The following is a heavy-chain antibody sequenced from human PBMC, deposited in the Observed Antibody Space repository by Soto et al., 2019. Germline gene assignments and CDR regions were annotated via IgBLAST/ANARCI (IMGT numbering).Heavy chain of an antibody. CDR1: GGTFSRYA. V-gene: IGHV1-69*13. CDR3: ARDGTLYDSSGYYYLY. J-gene: IGHJ4*02. D-gene: IGHD3-22*01. Sequence: GASVKVSCKASGGTFSRYAINWVRQAPGQGLEWMGGIIPMFGTANYAQKFQGRVTITADESTNTGYMELRSLISEDTAVYYCARDGTLYDSSGYYYLYWGQGTLVTSPQ. CDR2: IIPMFGTA.